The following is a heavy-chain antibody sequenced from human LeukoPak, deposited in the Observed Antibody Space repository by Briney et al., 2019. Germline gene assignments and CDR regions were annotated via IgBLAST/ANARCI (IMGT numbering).Heavy chain of an antibody. V-gene: IGHV3-23*01. Sequence: GGSLRLSCAASGFTFSSFAMNWVRQAPGKGLEWVSAISGSGASTCYADSVKGRFTISRDNSKNTLYLQMNSLRAEDTAVYYCAKDGYTSGWYPPDYWGQGTLVTVSS. D-gene: IGHD6-19*01. CDR1: GFTFSSFA. J-gene: IGHJ4*02. CDR2: ISGSGAST. CDR3: AKDGYTSGWYPPDY.